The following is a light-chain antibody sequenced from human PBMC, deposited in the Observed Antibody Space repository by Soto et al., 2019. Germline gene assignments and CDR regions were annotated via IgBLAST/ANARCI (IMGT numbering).Light chain of an antibody. J-gene: IGLJ1*01. Sequence: QSVLTQPPSVSGAPGQRVTISCTGSSSNIGAHYDVHWYQHVPGTAPKLLIYGTSNRPSGVPDRFSGSKSGTSASLAINGLQAEDEADYYCQSFDNGLLVYVFGTGTKLTVL. CDR3: QSFDNGLLVYV. CDR1: SSNIGAHYD. V-gene: IGLV1-40*01. CDR2: GTS.